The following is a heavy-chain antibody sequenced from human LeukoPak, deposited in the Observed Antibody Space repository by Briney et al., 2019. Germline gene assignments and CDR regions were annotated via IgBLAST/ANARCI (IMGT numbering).Heavy chain of an antibody. D-gene: IGHD4-17*01. CDR2: MNPNSGNT. CDR1: GYTFTSYD. CDR3: ARGHDYGDYLDY. Sequence: ASVKVSCKASGYTFTSYDINWVRQATGQGLEWMGWMNPNSGNTGYAQKFQGRVTMTRNTSISTAYMELSRLRSEDTAVYYCARGHDYGDYLDYWGQGTLVTVSS. J-gene: IGHJ4*02. V-gene: IGHV1-8*01.